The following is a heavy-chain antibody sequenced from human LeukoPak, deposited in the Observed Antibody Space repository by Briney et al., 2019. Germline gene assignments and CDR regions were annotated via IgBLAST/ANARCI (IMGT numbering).Heavy chain of an antibody. CDR2: IYYSGST. CDR3: ANYGSGSYRFDP. Sequence: SETLSLTCTVSGVSISSGGYYWSWIRQHPGKGLEWIGYIYYSGSTYYNPSLKSRVTISVDTSKNQFSLKLSSVTAADTAVYYCANYGSGSYRFDPWGQGTLVTVSS. J-gene: IGHJ5*02. CDR1: GVSISSGGYY. D-gene: IGHD3-10*01. V-gene: IGHV4-31*03.